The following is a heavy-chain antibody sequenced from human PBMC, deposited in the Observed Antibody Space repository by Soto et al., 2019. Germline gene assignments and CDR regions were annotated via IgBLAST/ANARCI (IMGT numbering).Heavy chain of an antibody. Sequence: EVQLLESGGGLVQPGGSLRLSCVASGFTFSSFAMSLCRQAPGKGLEWVSAIGSRGDSTYYADSVKGRFPISRDNSKNTLYLQMNILRAEDTAVYYCAKYLIYGYNSGRPCDSWGPGTRVTVS. CDR1: GFTFSSFA. CDR2: IGSRGDST. J-gene: IGHJ5*01. CDR3: AKYLIYGYNSGRPCDS. V-gene: IGHV3-23*01. D-gene: IGHD6-19*01.